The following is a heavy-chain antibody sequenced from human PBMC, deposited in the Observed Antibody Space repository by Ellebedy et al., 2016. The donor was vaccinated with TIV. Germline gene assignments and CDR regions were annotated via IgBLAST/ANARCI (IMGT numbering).Heavy chain of an antibody. CDR1: GFIFDDCA. Sequence: GGSLRLSXAASGFIFDDCAMHWVRQGPGKGLEWVAGLNWNGVRKTYADSVKGRFTISRDNARNSLFLQMNSLRPEDTALYYCAKDWSTDYYYVDVWGKGTTVTVSS. CDR3: AKDWSTDYYYVDV. V-gene: IGHV3-9*01. J-gene: IGHJ6*03. D-gene: IGHD4-11*01. CDR2: LNWNGVRK.